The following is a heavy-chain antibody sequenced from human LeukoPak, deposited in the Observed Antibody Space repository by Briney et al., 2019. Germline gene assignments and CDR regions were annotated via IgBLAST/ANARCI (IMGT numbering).Heavy chain of an antibody. Sequence: PGRSLRLSCAASGFTFSSYGMHGVRQAPGKGLEWGAVIWYDGSNKYYADSVKGRFTISRDNSKNTLYLQMNSLRAEDTAVYYCAREGIAVAGTNHDAFDIWGQGTMVTVSS. V-gene: IGHV3-33*01. CDR3: AREGIAVAGTNHDAFDI. J-gene: IGHJ3*02. CDR2: IWYDGSNK. CDR1: GFTFSSYG. D-gene: IGHD6-19*01.